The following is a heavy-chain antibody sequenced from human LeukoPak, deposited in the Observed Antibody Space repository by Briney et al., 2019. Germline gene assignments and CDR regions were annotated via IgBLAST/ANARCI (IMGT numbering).Heavy chain of an antibody. D-gene: IGHD3-10*01. V-gene: IGHV3-30*02. CDR3: ARDQAGSGHYADY. CDR1: GFTFNNYA. J-gene: IGHJ4*02. Sequence: GGSLRLSCAASGFTFNNYAMHWVRQAPGKGLEWLAFIRIDGSSKYYANFVKGRFTISRDNSKNTLYLQMNSLTPEDTAVYYCARDQAGSGHYADYWGQGTLVSVSS. CDR2: IRIDGSSK.